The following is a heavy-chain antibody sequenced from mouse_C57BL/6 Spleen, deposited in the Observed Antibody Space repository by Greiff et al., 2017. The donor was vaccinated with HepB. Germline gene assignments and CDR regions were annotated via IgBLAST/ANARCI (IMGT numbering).Heavy chain of an antibody. CDR1: GYTFTEYT. CDR2: FYPGSGSI. Sequence: VKLQESGAELVKPGASVKLSCKASGYTFTEYTIHWVKQRSGQGLEWIGWFYPGSGSIKYNEKFKDKATLTADKSSSTVYMELSRLTSEDSAVYFCARHEEVTYYSNYGAMDYWGQGTSVTVSS. J-gene: IGHJ4*01. V-gene: IGHV1-62-2*01. CDR3: ARHEEVTYYSNYGAMDY. D-gene: IGHD2-5*01.